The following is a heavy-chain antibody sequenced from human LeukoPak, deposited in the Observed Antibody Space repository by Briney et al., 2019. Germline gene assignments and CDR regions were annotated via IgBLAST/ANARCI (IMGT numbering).Heavy chain of an antibody. CDR2: ISYSGST. V-gene: IGHV4-30-4*01. CDR1: GGSISTDDYD. D-gene: IGHD2-2*03. CDR3: ARALDIVAVRTAPTAAFDI. Sequence: PSETLSLTCTVSGGSISTDDYDWSWIRQPPGKGLEWIGYISYSGSTYYNPSLKGRVTISVDTSKNQFSLKLTSVTAADTAVYYCARALDIVAVRTAPTAAFDIWGQGTMVTVSS. J-gene: IGHJ3*02.